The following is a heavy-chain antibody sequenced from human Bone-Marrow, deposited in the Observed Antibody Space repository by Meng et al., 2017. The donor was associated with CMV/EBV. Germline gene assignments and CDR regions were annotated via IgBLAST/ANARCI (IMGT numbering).Heavy chain of an antibody. D-gene: IGHD5-18*01. CDR2: IIPIFGTA. J-gene: IGHJ4*02. Sequence: QGQLVESGAEVKEPGSSVKVPCKGSGGTFSSYAISWVRQAPGQGLEWMGGIIPIFGTANYAQKFQGRVTITADESTSTAYMELSSLRSDDTAVYYCARDPDTPMAFDHWGQGTLVTVSS. CDR3: ARDPDTPMAFDH. V-gene: IGHV1-69*12. CDR1: GGTFSSYA.